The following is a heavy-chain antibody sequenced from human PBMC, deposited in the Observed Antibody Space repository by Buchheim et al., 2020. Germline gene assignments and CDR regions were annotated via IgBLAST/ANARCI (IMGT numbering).Heavy chain of an antibody. V-gene: IGHV1-46*01. CDR1: GYTFTSNY. CDR2: INPSGGST. D-gene: IGHD3-22*01. CDR3: ARDGYYYDSSGYPIQDDYYYYMDV. Sequence: QVQLVQSGAEVKKPGASVKVSCKASGYTFTSNYMHWVRQAPGQGLEWMGIINPSGGSTSYAQKFQGRVSMTRATSLSTVNMELSSLRSEDTAVYYCARDGYYYDSSGYPIQDDYYYYMDVWGKGTT. J-gene: IGHJ6*03.